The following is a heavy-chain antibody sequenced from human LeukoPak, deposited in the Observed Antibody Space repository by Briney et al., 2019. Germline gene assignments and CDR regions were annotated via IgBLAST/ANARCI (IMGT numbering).Heavy chain of an antibody. D-gene: IGHD6-6*01. Sequence: SETLSLTCTASGGSISSYYWIWIRQPPGKGLEWIGYIYYSGSTNYNPSLKSRVTISVDTSKNQFYLKLSSVTAADTAVYYCARGARPDYWGQGTLVTVSS. V-gene: IGHV4-59*01. J-gene: IGHJ4*02. CDR3: ARGARPDY. CDR2: IYYSGST. CDR1: GGSISSYY.